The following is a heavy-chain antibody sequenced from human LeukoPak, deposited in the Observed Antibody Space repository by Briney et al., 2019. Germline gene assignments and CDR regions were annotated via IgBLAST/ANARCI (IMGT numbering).Heavy chain of an antibody. D-gene: IGHD2-2*01. CDR2: IYYSGST. J-gene: IGHJ3*02. Sequence: SETLSLTCTVSGGSISSSSYYWGWIRQPPGKGLEWIGSIYYSGSTYYNPSLKSRVTISVDRSKNQFSLKLSSVTAADTAVYYCARHAGSLVGCVVQSWSTSCYFDAFDIWGQGTMVTVSS. CDR3: ARHAGSLVGCVVQSWSTSCYFDAFDI. CDR1: GGSISSSSYY. V-gene: IGHV4-39*07.